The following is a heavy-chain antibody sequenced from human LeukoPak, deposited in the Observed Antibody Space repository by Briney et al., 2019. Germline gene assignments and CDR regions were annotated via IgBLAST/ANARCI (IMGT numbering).Heavy chain of an antibody. CDR3: TGSYYYEYFQH. D-gene: IGHD3-22*01. CDR2: ISGNGGST. CDR1: GLTFSSYA. Sequence: PGGSLRLSCAASGLTFSSYAMNWVRQAPGKGLEWVSVISGNGGSTYYAASVRGRFTISRDNSKSTLYLQMSSLRAEDTALYYCTGSYYYEYFQHWGQGTLVTVSS. V-gene: IGHV3-23*01. J-gene: IGHJ1*01.